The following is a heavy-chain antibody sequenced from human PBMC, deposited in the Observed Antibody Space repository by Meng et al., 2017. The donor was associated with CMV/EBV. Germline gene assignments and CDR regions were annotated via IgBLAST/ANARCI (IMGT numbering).Heavy chain of an antibody. CDR1: GGSISSGSYY. CDR3: ASVQGLGVS. CDR2: IYTSGTT. D-gene: IGHD3-10*01. J-gene: IGHJ4*02. V-gene: IGHV4-61*02. Sequence: QLQQPDPGLVQPSQSPSLTCTLSGGSISSGSYYWSWIRQPDGKGLEWIGRIYTSGTTNYNPSLKSRVTISVDTSKNQFSLKLSSVTAADTAVYYCASVQGLGVSWGQGTLVTVSS.